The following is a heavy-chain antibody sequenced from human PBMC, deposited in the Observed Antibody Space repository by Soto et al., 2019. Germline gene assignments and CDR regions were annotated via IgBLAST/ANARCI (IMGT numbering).Heavy chain of an antibody. Sequence: PSETLSLTCNVSGASISGNYWSWIRQPPGKGLEWIGYIYYSGATNYNPSLESRVTISVDTPKSQFSLKLTSVTPADTAVYYCAKAGSHSGSSGRVDYWGQGILVTVSS. D-gene: IGHD3-22*01. CDR1: GASISGNY. V-gene: IGHV4-59*01. CDR3: AKAGSHSGSSGRVDY. J-gene: IGHJ4*02. CDR2: IYYSGAT.